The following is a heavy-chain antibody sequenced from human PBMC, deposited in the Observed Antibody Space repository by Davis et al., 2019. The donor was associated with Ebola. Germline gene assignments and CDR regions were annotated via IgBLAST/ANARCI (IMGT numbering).Heavy chain of an antibody. Sequence: GGSLRLSCKGSGYRFTDYWIGWVRQMPGRGLEWMGIIYPGDSDTRYSPSFQGQVTISADKSISTAYLQWSSLKASDTAMYYCARQGYCNSTRCNNWFDPWGQGILVTVSS. V-gene: IGHV5-51*01. D-gene: IGHD2-2*01. CDR2: IYPGDSDT. J-gene: IGHJ5*02. CDR3: ARQGYCNSTRCNNWFDP. CDR1: GYRFTDYW.